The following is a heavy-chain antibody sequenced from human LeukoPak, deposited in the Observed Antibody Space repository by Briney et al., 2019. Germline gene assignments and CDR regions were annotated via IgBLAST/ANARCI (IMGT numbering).Heavy chain of an antibody. CDR2: ISSSGSTI. Sequence: GGSLRLSCAASGFTFSSYEMNWVRQAPGKGLEWVSYISSSGSTIYYADSVKGRFTISRDNAKNSLYLQMNSLRAEDTAVYYCARDYYYDTTGAFDIWGQGTMVTVSS. CDR3: ARDYYYDTTGAFDI. J-gene: IGHJ3*02. V-gene: IGHV3-48*03. D-gene: IGHD3-22*01. CDR1: GFTFSSYE.